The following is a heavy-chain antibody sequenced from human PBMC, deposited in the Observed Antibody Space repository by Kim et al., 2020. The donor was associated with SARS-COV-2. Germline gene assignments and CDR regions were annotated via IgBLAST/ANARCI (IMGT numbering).Heavy chain of an antibody. D-gene: IGHD5-18*01. J-gene: IGHJ4*02. Sequence: DSVKGRFTISRDNSKNTLYLQMNSLGAEDTAVYYCAKWLAGGYSYGSIVDYWGQGTLVTVSS. CDR3: AKWLAGGYSYGSIVDY. V-gene: IGHV3-23*01.